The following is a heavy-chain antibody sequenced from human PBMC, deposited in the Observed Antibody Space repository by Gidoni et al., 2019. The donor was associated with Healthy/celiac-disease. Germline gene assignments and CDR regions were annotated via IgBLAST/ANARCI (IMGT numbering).Heavy chain of an antibody. D-gene: IGHD4-17*01. CDR2: IIPILGIA. CDR3: ARALIGDYGGNSGAFDI. V-gene: IGHV1-69*02. Sequence: QVQLVHSGAEVKKPGSSVKVSCKASGGTFSSYTISWVRQAPGQGLEWMGRIIPILGIANYAQKFQGRVTITADKSTSTAYMELSSLRSEDTAVYYCARALIGDYGGNSGAFDIWGQGTMVTVSS. J-gene: IGHJ3*02. CDR1: GGTFSSYT.